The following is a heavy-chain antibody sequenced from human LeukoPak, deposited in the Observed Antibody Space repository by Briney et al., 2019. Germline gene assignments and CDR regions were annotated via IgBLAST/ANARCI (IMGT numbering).Heavy chain of an antibody. Sequence: SETLSLTCAVYGGSSSGYYWSWIRQPPGKGLEWIGEINHSGSTNYNPSLKSRVTISVDTSKNQFSLKLSSVTAADTAVYYCARGGGFGNYWGQGTLVTVSS. J-gene: IGHJ4*02. CDR3: ARGGGFGNY. V-gene: IGHV4-34*01. CDR2: INHSGST. CDR1: GGSSSGYY. D-gene: IGHD3-10*01.